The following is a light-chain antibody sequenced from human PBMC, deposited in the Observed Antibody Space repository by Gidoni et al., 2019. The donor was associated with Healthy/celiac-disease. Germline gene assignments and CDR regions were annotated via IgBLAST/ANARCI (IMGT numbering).Light chain of an antibody. Sequence: SVSGSPGQSITISCTGTSSDVGSYNLVSWYQQHPCKAPKLMIYKGSKRPSGVSNRFSGSKSGNMASLTISGLQAEDEADYYCCSYAGSSTVFGGGTKLTVL. CDR2: KGS. CDR3: CSYAGSSTV. CDR1: SSDVGSYNL. V-gene: IGLV2-23*01. J-gene: IGLJ2*01.